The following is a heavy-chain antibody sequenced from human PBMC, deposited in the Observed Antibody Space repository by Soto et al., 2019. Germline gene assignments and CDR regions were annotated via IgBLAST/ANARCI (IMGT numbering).Heavy chain of an antibody. J-gene: IGHJ4*02. D-gene: IGHD3-22*01. CDR3: ARAPENYYYDSSGPFDY. Sequence: PSETLSLTCTVSGGSISSGGYYWSWIRQHPGKGLEWIGYIYYSGSTYYNPSLKSRVTISVDTSKNQFSLKLSSVTAADTAVYYCARAPENYYYDSSGPFDYWGQGTLVTVPQ. V-gene: IGHV4-31*03. CDR1: GGSISSGGYY. CDR2: IYYSGST.